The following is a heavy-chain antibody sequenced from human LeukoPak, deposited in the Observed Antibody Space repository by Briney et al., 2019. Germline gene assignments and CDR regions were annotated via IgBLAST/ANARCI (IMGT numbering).Heavy chain of an antibody. CDR3: TRQRYSGSYYGVQWDAFDI. CDR2: IYYSGGT. Sequence: SETLSLTCTVSGGSISSSSYYWGWIRQPPGKGLEWLGSIYYSGGTYYNPSLKSRVTISVDTSKNQFSLKLSSVTAADTAVFYCTRQRYSGSYYGVQWDAFDIWGQGTMVTVSS. CDR1: GGSISSSSYY. J-gene: IGHJ3*02. V-gene: IGHV4-39*01. D-gene: IGHD1-26*01.